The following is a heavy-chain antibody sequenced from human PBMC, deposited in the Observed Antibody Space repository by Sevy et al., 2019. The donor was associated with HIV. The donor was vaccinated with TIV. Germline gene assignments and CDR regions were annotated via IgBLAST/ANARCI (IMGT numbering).Heavy chain of an antibody. CDR3: ASLDH. V-gene: IGHV4-34*01. J-gene: IGHJ4*02. CDR1: GGSFSGYY. CDR2: INHTGGT. Sequence: SETLSLNCAVYGGSFSGYYWRWIRQPPGKGLEWIGEINHTGGTNYNPSLKSRVTISVDKSKNQFSLRLTSITAADTAMYYCASLDHWGQGTLVTVSS.